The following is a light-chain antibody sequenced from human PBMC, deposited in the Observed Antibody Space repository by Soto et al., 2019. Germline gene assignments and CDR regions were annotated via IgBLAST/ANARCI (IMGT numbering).Light chain of an antibody. Sequence: DIQMTQSPSSVSASVGDRVTITCRASQAIDSWLAWYQQKPGEAPKLLIFTGSLLHSGVPPRFSGSGSGTDFTLTISSLQPEDFATYYCQQYNSYSFGQGTKVEIK. J-gene: IGKJ1*01. CDR2: TGS. CDR1: QAIDSW. CDR3: QQYNSYS. V-gene: IGKV1-12*01.